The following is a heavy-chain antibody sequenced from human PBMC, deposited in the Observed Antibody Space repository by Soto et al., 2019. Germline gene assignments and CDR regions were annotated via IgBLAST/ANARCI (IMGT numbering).Heavy chain of an antibody. Sequence: PGGVPRLSCAASGFTFSGYGMHWVRQAPGKGLEWVAVTRHDGSNTYYADSVRGRFTISRDNSKKTLYLQMNSLRAEDTAVYYCARDGVGATTYFGYFDYWGQGTLVTVSS. D-gene: IGHD1-26*01. V-gene: IGHV3-33*01. CDR2: TRHDGSNT. CDR1: GFTFSGYG. CDR3: ARDGVGATTYFGYFDY. J-gene: IGHJ4*02.